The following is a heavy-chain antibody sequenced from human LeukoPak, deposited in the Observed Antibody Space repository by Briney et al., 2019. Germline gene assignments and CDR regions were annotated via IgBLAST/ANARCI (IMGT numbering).Heavy chain of an antibody. V-gene: IGHV4-59*08. D-gene: IGHD6-19*01. CDR3: AGEVAGGFRFDY. CDR1: VGSINSYY. Sequence: PSETLSLTCTVSVGSINSYYWSWIRQPPGKGLEWIGYIYSSGSTTYNPSLKSRVTISVDRSKNQFSLKLSSVTAADTAVYYCAGEVAGGFRFDYWGQGTQVTVSS. CDR2: IYSSGST. J-gene: IGHJ4*02.